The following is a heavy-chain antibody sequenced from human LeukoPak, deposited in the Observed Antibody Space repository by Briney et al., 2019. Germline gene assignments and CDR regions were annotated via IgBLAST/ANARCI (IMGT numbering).Heavy chain of an antibody. CDR1: GFTFSSYS. V-gene: IGHV3-21*01. D-gene: IGHD6-25*01. CDR2: ISSSSSYI. Sequence: GGSLRLSCAASGFTFSSYSMNWVCQAPGKGLEWVSSISSSSSYIYYADSVKGRFTISRDNAKNSLYLQMNSLRAEDTAVYYCASWAGTTAGFSGPFDFWGQGTLVTVSS. CDR3: ASWAGTTAGFSGPFDF. J-gene: IGHJ4*02.